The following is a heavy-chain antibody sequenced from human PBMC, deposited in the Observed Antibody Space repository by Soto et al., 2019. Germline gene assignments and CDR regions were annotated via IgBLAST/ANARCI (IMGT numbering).Heavy chain of an antibody. CDR3: ARQGFGPRHGLGDV. Sequence: QVQLQESGPGLVKPSETLSLSCTVSGGSISSYYWSWFRQSPGKLMEWIGYVHHSWGSSYNPSLQSRVARSLDASKSQCSLKVTSVTATDSAVYYCARQGFGPRHGLGDVWGQGTTVTVSS. V-gene: IGHV4-59*08. D-gene: IGHD3-10*01. CDR1: GGSISSYY. J-gene: IGHJ6*02. CDR2: VHHSWGS.